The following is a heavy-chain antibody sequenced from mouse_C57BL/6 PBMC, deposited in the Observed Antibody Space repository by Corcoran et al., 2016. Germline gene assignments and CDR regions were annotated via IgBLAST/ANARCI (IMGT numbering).Heavy chain of an antibody. CDR2: IYPGDGDT. Sequence: QVQLEQSGAKQVKPGASVKISCKASGYAFSSYWMTWVKQRPGKGLEWIGQIYPGDGDTNYNGKFKGKATLTADKSSSTAYRQLSSLNSEDSAVDFCARKGNDGYYPEFSDYGGEGTTLAVSS. D-gene: IGHD2-3*01. V-gene: IGHV1-80*01. J-gene: IGHJ2*01. CDR1: GYAFSSYW. CDR3: ARKGNDGYYPEFSDY.